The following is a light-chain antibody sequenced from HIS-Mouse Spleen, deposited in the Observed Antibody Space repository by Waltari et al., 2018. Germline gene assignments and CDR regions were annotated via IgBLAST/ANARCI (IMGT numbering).Light chain of an antibody. CDR3: QVWDSSSDHVV. Sequence: SYVLTQPPSASVAPGKTARITWGGNNIGSKSVHWYQQKPGQAPVLVCYDDSDRPSGIPERFSGSNSGNTATLTISRVEAGDEADYYCQVWDSSSDHVVFGGGTKLTVL. CDR2: DDS. CDR1: NIGSKS. J-gene: IGLJ2*01. V-gene: IGLV3-21*03.